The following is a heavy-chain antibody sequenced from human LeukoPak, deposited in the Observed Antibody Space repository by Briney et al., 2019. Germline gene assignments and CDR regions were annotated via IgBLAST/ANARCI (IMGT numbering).Heavy chain of an antibody. J-gene: IGHJ4*02. CDR2: FDPEDGET. D-gene: IGHD3-9*01. CDR3: ATVRYFDWLLSGFDY. Sequence: ASVKVSCKVSGYTLTELSMHWVRQAPGKGLEGMGGFDPEDGETIYAQKFQGRVTMTEDTSTDTAYMELSSLRSEDTAVYYCATVRYFDWLLSGFDYWGQGTLVTVSS. CDR1: GYTLTELS. V-gene: IGHV1-24*01.